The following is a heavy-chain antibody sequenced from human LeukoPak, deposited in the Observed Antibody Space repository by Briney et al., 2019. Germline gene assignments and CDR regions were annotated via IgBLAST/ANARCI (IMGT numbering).Heavy chain of an antibody. CDR2: INHSGST. CDR1: GGSFSGYY. CDR3: ARQFAIFGVVIPYFDY. Sequence: SETLSLTCAVYGGSFSGYYWSWIRQPPGKGLEWIGEINHSGSTNYNPSLKSRVTISVDTSKNQFSLKLSSVTAADTAVYYCARQFAIFGVVIPYFDYWGQGTLVTVSS. D-gene: IGHD3-3*01. J-gene: IGHJ4*02. V-gene: IGHV4-34*01.